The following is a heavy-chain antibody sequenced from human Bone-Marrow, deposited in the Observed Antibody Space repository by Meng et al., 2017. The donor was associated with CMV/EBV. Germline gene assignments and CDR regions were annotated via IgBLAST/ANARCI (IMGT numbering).Heavy chain of an antibody. Sequence: ASVKVSCKASGYTFTSYDINWVRQATGQGLEWMGWMNPNSGNTGYAQKFQGRVTITADKSTSTAYMELSSLRSEDTAVYYCARDTFDDVVVPAAIARIYYYYGMDVWGQGTTVTVSS. CDR1: GYTFTSYD. V-gene: IGHV1-8*03. CDR3: ARDTFDDVVVPAAIARIYYYYGMDV. CDR2: MNPNSGNT. J-gene: IGHJ6*02. D-gene: IGHD2-2*01.